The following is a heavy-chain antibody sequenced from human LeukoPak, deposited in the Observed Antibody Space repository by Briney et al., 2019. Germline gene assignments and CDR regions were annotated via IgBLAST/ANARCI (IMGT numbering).Heavy chain of an antibody. V-gene: IGHV1-2*02. CDR2: INPNSGGT. D-gene: IGHD6-13*01. J-gene: IGHJ6*03. CDR1: GYTFTSYY. Sequence: ASVKVSCKASGYTFTSYYMHWVRQAPGQGLEWMGWINPNSGGTNYAQKFQGRVTMTRDTSISTAYMGLSRLRSDDTAVYYCAREGIAAAYSPLYYYYYMDVWGKGTTVTISS. CDR3: AREGIAAAYSPLYYYYYMDV.